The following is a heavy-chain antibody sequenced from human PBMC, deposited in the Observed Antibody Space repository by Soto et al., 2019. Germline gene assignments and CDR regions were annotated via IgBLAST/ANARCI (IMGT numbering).Heavy chain of an antibody. V-gene: IGHV3-30*18. CDR1: GFTLSSYG. J-gene: IGHJ4*02. D-gene: IGHD5-12*01. CDR3: AKPWTTYDSFFDY. Sequence: QVQLVESGGGVVQPGRSLRLSCAASGFTLSSYGMHWVSQAPGKGLEWVAVMSFDGSTKLYADSVKGRFTISRDSSKNTLYLQMNSLRPEDTAVYYGAKPWTTYDSFFDYWGQGSLVPVSS. CDR2: MSFDGSTK.